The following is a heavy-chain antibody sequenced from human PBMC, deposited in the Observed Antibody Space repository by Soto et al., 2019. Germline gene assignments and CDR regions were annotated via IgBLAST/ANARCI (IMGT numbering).Heavy chain of an antibody. V-gene: IGHV3-30-3*01. CDR2: ISYDGSNK. CDR3: ARPTDPMMDAFDI. D-gene: IGHD3-22*01. CDR1: GFTFSSYA. J-gene: IGHJ3*02. Sequence: GGSLRLSCAASGFTFSSYAMHWVRQAPGKRLEWVAVISYDGSNKYYADSVKGRFTISRDNSKNTLYLQMNSLRAEDTAVYYCARPTDPMMDAFDIWGQGTMVTVSS.